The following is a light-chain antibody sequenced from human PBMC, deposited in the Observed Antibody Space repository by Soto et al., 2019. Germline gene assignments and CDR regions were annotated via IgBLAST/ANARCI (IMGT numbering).Light chain of an antibody. CDR2: DAS. V-gene: IGKV1-5*01. CDR3: QEYNSYPVS. J-gene: IGKJ5*01. CDR1: QSISNL. Sequence: DIQMTQSPSTLSASVGDRVTITFRASQSISNLLAWYQQKPGQAPKLLIYDASSLESGVPSRFSGSGSGTEFTLTISGLQPDDFASYYCQEYNSYPVSFGQGRRPEIK.